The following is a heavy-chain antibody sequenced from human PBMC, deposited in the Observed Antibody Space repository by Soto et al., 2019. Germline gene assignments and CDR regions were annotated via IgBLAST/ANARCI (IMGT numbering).Heavy chain of an antibody. J-gene: IGHJ4*02. CDR2: IKSKADGGTT. D-gene: IGHD2-15*01. Sequence: EVQLVESGGGLVKPGGSLRLSCAASGFPFSKAWMSWVRQVPGKGLEWVGRIKSKADGGTTDYAAPVKGRFTISSDDSSNRVYLQMTSLKTEDTAVYYCSKVLGYCSGGNCFAFDYWGQGAVVTVSS. V-gene: IGHV3-15*01. CDR1: GFPFSKAW. CDR3: SKVLGYCSGGNCFAFDY.